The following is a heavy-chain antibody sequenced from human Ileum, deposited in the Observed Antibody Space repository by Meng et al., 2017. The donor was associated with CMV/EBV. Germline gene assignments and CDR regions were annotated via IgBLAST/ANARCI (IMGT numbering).Heavy chain of an antibody. V-gene: IGHV3-23*03. D-gene: IGHD3-22*01. J-gene: IGHJ2*01. CDR2: VHSAGNSP. CDR1: GFSFSSYA. CDR3: AKRGEEYYHDSTGYYWYFDV. Sequence: GESLKISCAASGFSFSSYAMNWVRQAPGKGLEGVSGVHSAGNSPVYAASVKGRFTISRDNSKNTLYLQINSLRVDDTAVYYCAKRGEEYYHDSTGYYWYFDVWGRGTLVTVSS.